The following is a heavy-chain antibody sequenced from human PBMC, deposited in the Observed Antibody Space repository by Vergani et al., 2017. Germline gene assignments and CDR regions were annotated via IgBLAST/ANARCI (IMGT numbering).Heavy chain of an antibody. J-gene: IGHJ2*01. CDR3: ARGLTYYDFWSGSQNWYFDL. D-gene: IGHD3-3*01. V-gene: IGHV4-34*01. CDR2: INHSGST. Sequence: LSQVQLQQWIVEINHSGSTNYNPSLKSRVTISVDTSKNQFSLKLSSVTAADTAVYYCARGLTYYDFWSGSQNWYFDLWGRGTLVTVSS.